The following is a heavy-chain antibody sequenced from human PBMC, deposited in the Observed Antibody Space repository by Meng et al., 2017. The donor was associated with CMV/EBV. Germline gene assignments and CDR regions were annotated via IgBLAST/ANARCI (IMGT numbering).Heavy chain of an antibody. V-gene: IGHV3-23*03. CDR3: AKDRHYGDSQYFYGLGV. CDR1: GFTFSSYA. Sequence: GGSLRLSCAASGFTFSSYAMTWVRQAPGKRLEWVSVIYSDGINTYYADSVKGRFTIYRDDSKNMLYLQMNSLRVEDTAVYYCAKDRHYGDSQYFYGLGVWSQGTTVTVSS. D-gene: IGHD4-17*01. CDR2: IYSDGINT. J-gene: IGHJ6*02.